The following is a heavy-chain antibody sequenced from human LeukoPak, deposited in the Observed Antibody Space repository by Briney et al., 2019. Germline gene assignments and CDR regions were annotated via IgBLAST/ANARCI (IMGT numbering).Heavy chain of an antibody. CDR3: ARDRQLGYCSGGSCYSPYYYYYYGMDV. CDR2: ISAYNGNT. Sequence: ASVKVSCKASGYTFTSYGISWVRQAPGQGLEWMGWISAYNGNTNYAQKLQGRATMTTDTSTSTAYMELRSLRSDDTAVYYCARDRQLGYCSGGSCYSPYYYYYYGMDVWGQGTTVTVSS. CDR1: GYTFTSYG. V-gene: IGHV1-18*01. D-gene: IGHD2-15*01. J-gene: IGHJ6*02.